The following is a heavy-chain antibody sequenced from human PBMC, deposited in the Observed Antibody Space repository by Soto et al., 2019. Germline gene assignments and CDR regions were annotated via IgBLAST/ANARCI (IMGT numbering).Heavy chain of an antibody. V-gene: IGHV5-51*01. J-gene: IGHJ5*02. CDR2: IYPGDSDT. D-gene: IGHD2-2*01. CDR3: ARLVRYCSSTSCPNWFDP. Sequence: XESLKVTWQCSGNRFTSYWIGWVRQMPGKGLEWMGIIYPGDSDTRYSPSFQGQVTISADKSISTAYLQWSSLKASDTAMYYCARLVRYCSSTSCPNWFDPWAQGTLVTVSS. CDR1: GNRFTSYW.